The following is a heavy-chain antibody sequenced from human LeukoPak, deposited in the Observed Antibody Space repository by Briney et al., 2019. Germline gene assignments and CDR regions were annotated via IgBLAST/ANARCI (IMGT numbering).Heavy chain of an antibody. CDR1: GFTFSSYA. CDR2: ISYDGSNK. V-gene: IGHV3-30-3*01. D-gene: IGHD4-17*01. CDR3: ARDSNGDYGGGFDP. Sequence: PGGSLRLSCAASGFTFSSYAMHWVRQAPGKGLEWVAAISYDGSNKYYADSVKGRFTISRDNSKNTLYLQMNSLRAEDTAVYYCARDSNGDYGGGFDPWGQGTLVTVSS. J-gene: IGHJ5*02.